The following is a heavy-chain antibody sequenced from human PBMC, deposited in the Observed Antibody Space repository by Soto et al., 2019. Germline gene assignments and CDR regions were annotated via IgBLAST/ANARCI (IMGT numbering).Heavy chain of an antibody. V-gene: IGHV4-31*03. CDR3: ARATLLWFGELSYGMDV. J-gene: IGHJ6*02. CDR2: IYYSGST. D-gene: IGHD3-10*01. Sequence: NPSETLSLTCTVSGGSISSGGYYWSWIRQHPGKGLEWIGYIYYSGSTYYNPSLKSRVTISVDTSKNQFSLKLSSVTAADTAVYYCARATLLWFGELSYGMDVWGQGTTVTVSS. CDR1: GGSISSGGYY.